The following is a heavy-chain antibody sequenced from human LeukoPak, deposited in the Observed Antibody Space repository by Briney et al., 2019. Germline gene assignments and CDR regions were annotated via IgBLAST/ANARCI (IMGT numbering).Heavy chain of an antibody. CDR2: INPDGGRT. J-gene: IGHJ3*01. D-gene: IGHD5-12*01. Sequence: GGSLRLSCAASGFTFSSYWMNWVRQAPGKGLEWVSRINPDGGRTIYADSVKGRFTMSRDNAKNSLYLQMSHLRAADTALCYCVREASGSVDACEVWGEGTMVSVSS. CDR1: GFTFSSYW. V-gene: IGHV3-74*01. CDR3: VREASGSVDACEV.